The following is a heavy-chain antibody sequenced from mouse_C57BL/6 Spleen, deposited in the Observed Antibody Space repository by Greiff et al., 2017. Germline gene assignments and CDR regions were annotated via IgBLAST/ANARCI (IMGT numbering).Heavy chain of an antibody. Sequence: EVKLEESGPGLVKPSQSLSLTCSVTGYSITSGYYWNWIRQFPGNKLEWMGYISYDGSNNYNPSLKNRISITRDTSKNQFFLKLNSVTTEDTATYYCARVWDYYGSYWGQGTTLTVSS. CDR2: ISYDGSN. D-gene: IGHD1-1*01. CDR1: GYSITSGYY. V-gene: IGHV3-6*01. CDR3: ARVWDYYGSY. J-gene: IGHJ2*01.